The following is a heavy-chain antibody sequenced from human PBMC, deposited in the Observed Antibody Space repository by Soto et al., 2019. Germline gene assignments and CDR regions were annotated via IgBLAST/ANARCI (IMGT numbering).Heavy chain of an antibody. V-gene: IGHV1-2*04. Sequence: ASVKVSCKASGYTFTGYYMHWVRQAPGQGLEWMGWINPNSGGTNYAQKFQGWVTMTRDTSISTAYMELSSLRSEDTAVYYCARVAHDYGDYFFDYWGQGTLVTVSS. D-gene: IGHD4-17*01. CDR3: ARVAHDYGDYFFDY. J-gene: IGHJ4*02. CDR1: GYTFTGYY. CDR2: INPNSGGT.